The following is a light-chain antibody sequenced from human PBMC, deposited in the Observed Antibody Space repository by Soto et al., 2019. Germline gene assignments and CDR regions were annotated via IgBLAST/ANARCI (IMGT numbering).Light chain of an antibody. J-gene: IGKJ1*01. CDR1: QSISRY. Sequence: DIQMTQSPSSRSASVGCRMTITCRASQSISRYLTWYQQKPGKAPKLLIYAASSLQSGVPSRFSGSGSGTDFTLTSSSLQPEDFSTYYWQQSYSTPLTCGQGTKVQIK. CDR2: AAS. CDR3: QQSYSTPLT. V-gene: IGKV1-39*01.